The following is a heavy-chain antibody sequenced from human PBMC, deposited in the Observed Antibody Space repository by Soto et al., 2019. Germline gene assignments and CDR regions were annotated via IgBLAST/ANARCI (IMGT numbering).Heavy chain of an antibody. Sequence: SETLSLTCAVSGGSISSGGYSWSWIRQPPGKGLEWIGYIYHSGSTYYNPSLKSRVTISVDRSKNQCSLKLSSVTAADTAVYYCAKAYGRNFDYWAQGTPLTVSS. CDR2: IYHSGST. J-gene: IGHJ4*01. CDR1: GGSISSGGYS. V-gene: IGHV4-30-2*01. D-gene: IGHD3-10*01. CDR3: AKAYGRNFDY.